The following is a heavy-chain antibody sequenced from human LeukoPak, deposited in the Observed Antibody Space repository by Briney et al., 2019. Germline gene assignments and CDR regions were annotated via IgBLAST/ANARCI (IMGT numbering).Heavy chain of an antibody. V-gene: IGHV3-23*01. CDR1: GFPFSTYA. CDR2: ISGSGGDT. CDR3: AKGGVYGDYYFDY. J-gene: IGHJ4*02. Sequence: QPGRSLRLSCAASGFPFSTYAMSWVRQAPGKGLEWVSVISGSGGDTYYADSVKGRFTISGDNSKNTVYLQMNSLRAEDTALYYCAKGGVYGDYYFDYWGQGTLVTVSS. D-gene: IGHD4-17*01.